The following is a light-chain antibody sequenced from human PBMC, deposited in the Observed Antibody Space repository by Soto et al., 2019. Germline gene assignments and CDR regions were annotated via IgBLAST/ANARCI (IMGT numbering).Light chain of an antibody. V-gene: IGKV3-15*01. CDR2: GAS. J-gene: IGKJ4*01. CDR1: QGVSNN. Sequence: EVVMTQSPATLSVSPGDGATLSCRASQGVSNNLAWYQQRPGQAPRLLIYGASTRATGIPARFSGSGSGTDFTLTISSLQSEDLAVYHCQQYNNWPLTFGGGTKVEIK. CDR3: QQYNNWPLT.